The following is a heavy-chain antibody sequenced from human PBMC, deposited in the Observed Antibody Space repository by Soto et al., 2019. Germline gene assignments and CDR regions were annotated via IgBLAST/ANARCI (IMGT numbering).Heavy chain of an antibody. D-gene: IGHD3-10*01. J-gene: IGHJ4*02. Sequence: GGSLRLSCAASGFTFSSYGMHWVRQAPGKGLEWVAVIWYDGSNKYYADSVKGRFTISRDNSKNTLYLQMNSLRAEDTAVYYCARERITMVRGVIDYWGQGTPVPVYS. CDR2: IWYDGSNK. CDR1: GFTFSSYG. V-gene: IGHV3-33*01. CDR3: ARERITMVRGVIDY.